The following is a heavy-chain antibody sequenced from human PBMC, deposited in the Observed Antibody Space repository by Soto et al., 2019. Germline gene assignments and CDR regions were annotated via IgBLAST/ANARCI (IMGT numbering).Heavy chain of an antibody. D-gene: IGHD3-16*02. Sequence: GGSLRLSCTASGFTFRTYAMTWFRQAPGKGLEWVSAISGSAGTFYATSVKGRFTISSDNSRSTVYLQMHSLRAEDSAIYYCAKEKDYDFNWGSDRFTSHYWGRGTLLTVSS. CDR1: GFTFRTYA. CDR2: ISGSAGT. J-gene: IGHJ4*02. V-gene: IGHV3-23*01. CDR3: AKEKDYDFNWGSDRFTSHY.